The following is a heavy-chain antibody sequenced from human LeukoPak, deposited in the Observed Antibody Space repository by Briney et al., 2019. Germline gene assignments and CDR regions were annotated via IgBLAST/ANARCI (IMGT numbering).Heavy chain of an antibody. Sequence: ASVKVSCKASGYTFTGYYIHWVRQAPGQGLEWMGWINPNSGGTNYAQKFQGRVTMTRDTSISTGYMELSRLRSDDTAVYYCARDRGYSYSDIWYFDLWGRGTLVTVSS. CDR1: GYTFTGYY. V-gene: IGHV1-2*02. CDR3: ARDRGYSYSDIWYFDL. J-gene: IGHJ2*01. D-gene: IGHD5-18*01. CDR2: INPNSGGT.